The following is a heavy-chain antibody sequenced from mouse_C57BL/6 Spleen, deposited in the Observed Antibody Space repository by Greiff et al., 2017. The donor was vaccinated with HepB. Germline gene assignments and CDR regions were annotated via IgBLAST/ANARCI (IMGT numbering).Heavy chain of an antibody. CDR2: IYPGDGDT. CDR3: ARSRVFDY. Sequence: QVQLQQSGPELVKPGASVKISCKASGYAFSSSWMNWVKQRPGKGLEWIGRIYPGDGDTNYNGKFKGKATLTADKSSSTAYMQLSSLTSEDSAVYFCARSRVFDYWGQGTTLTVSS. CDR1: GYAFSSSW. V-gene: IGHV1-82*01. J-gene: IGHJ2*01.